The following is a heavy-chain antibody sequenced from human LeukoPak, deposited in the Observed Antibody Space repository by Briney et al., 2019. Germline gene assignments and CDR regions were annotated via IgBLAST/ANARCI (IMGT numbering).Heavy chain of an antibody. CDR1: NDSISNYY. V-gene: IGHV4-59*01. D-gene: IGHD3-3*01. Sequence: PSETLSLTCSVSNDSISNYYWSWIRQPPGKGLEWIGYIYYSGSTNYNPSLKSRVTISVDTSKNQFSLKLSSVTAADTAVYYCAMSGDFWSGYPNYYYGMDVWGQGTTVTVSS. J-gene: IGHJ6*02. CDR2: IYYSGST. CDR3: AMSGDFWSGYPNYYYGMDV.